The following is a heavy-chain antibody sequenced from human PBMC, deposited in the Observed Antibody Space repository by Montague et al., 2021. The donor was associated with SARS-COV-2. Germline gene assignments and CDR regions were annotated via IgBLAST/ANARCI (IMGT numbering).Heavy chain of an antibody. CDR3: ARQEPIVVVVAAARGWFDP. CDR2: IYYSGSI. Sequence: SETLSLTCTVSGGSTSSSSYYWGWIRQPPGKGLEWIGSIYYSGSIYYNPSLKSRVTISVDTSKNQFSLKLSSVTAADTAVYYCARQEPIVVVVAAARGWFDPWGQGTLVTVSS. CDR1: GGSTSSSSYY. J-gene: IGHJ5*02. V-gene: IGHV4-39*01. D-gene: IGHD2-15*01.